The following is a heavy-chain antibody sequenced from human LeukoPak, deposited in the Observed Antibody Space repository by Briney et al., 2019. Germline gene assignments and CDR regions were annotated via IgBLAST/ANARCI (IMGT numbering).Heavy chain of an antibody. J-gene: IGHJ6*02. V-gene: IGHV4-4*07. CDR3: AVSDYGDLYGMDV. CDR1: GGSISSYY. CDR2: IYTSGST. D-gene: IGHD4-17*01. Sequence: SETLSLTCTVSGGSISSYYWSWIRRPAGKGLEWIGRIYTSGSTNYNPSLKSRVTISVDRSKNQFSLNLSSVTAADTAVYYCAVSDYGDLYGMDVWGQGTTVTVSS.